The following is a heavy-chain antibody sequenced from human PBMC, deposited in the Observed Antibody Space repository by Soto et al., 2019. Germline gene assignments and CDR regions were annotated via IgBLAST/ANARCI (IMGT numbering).Heavy chain of an antibody. J-gene: IGHJ1*01. CDR3: ARSDILTGYYYAEYFQH. CDR1: GFTFSDHY. D-gene: IGHD3-9*01. Sequence: PGGSLRLSCAASGFTFSDHYMDWVRQAPGKGLEWVGRTRNKANSYTTQYAASVKGRFTISRDDSKNSLYLQMNSLKTEDTAVYYCARSDILTGYYYAEYFQHWGQGT. CDR2: TRNKANSYTT. V-gene: IGHV3-72*01.